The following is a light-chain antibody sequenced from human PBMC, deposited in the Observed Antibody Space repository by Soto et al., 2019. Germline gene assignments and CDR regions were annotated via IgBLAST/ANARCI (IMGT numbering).Light chain of an antibody. V-gene: IGLV3-1*01. CDR1: KLGNKY. J-gene: IGLJ3*02. CDR3: QVWDRSTRV. Sequence: SYELTQPPSVSVSPGQTASITCSGDKLGNKYACWYQQKPGQSPVLVIYKDSKRPSGIPERFSGSNSGNTATLTISGTQAMDEADYYCQVWDRSTRVFGGGTKLTV. CDR2: KDS.